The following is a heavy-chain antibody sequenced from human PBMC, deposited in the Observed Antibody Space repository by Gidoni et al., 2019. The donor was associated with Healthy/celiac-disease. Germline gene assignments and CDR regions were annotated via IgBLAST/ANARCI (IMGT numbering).Heavy chain of an antibody. CDR1: GFTFSSYS. CDR3: ARDLITFGGVIDY. D-gene: IGHD3-16*02. V-gene: IGHV3-21*01. J-gene: IGHJ4*02. CDR2: ISSSSSYI. Sequence: EVQLVESGGGLVKPGGSLRLSCSAPGFTFSSYSRNWVRQAPGKGLEWVSSISSSSSYIYYADSVKGRFTISRDNAKNSLYLQMNSLRAEDTAVYYCARDLITFGGVIDYWGQGTLVTVSS.